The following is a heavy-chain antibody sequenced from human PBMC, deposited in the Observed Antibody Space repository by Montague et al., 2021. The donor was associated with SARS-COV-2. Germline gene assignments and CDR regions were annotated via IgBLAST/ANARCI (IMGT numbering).Heavy chain of an antibody. CDR3: ARYGDYADAFDI. J-gene: IGHJ3*02. CDR1: GFTFSSYD. Sequence: SLRLSCTASGFTFSSYDMQWVRQATGKGLEWVSAIGTAGDTYYPGSVKGRFTISRENAKNSLYLQMNSLRAGDTAVYYCARYGDYADAFDIWGQGTMVTVSS. CDR2: IGTAGDT. V-gene: IGHV3-13*01. D-gene: IGHD4-17*01.